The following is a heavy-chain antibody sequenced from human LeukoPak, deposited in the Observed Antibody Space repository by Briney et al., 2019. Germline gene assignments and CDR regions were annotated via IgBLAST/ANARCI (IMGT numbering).Heavy chain of an antibody. D-gene: IGHD6-6*01. CDR2: FDPEDGET. CDR3: ATLSITARPRWHWFDP. CDR1: GYTLTELS. J-gene: IGHJ5*02. V-gene: IGHV1-24*01. Sequence: GASVKVSCKVSGYTLTELSMHWVRQAPGKGLEWMGGFDPEDGETIYAQKFQGRVTMTEDTSTDTAYMELSSLRSEDTAVYYCATLSITARPRWHWFDPWGQGTLVTVSS.